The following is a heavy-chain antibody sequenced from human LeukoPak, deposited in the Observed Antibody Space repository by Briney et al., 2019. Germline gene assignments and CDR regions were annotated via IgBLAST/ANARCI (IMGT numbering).Heavy chain of an antibody. J-gene: IGHJ4*02. CDR2: INHSGST. CDR3: ARIPAPRYCSGGSCYPVDY. D-gene: IGHD2-15*01. Sequence: SETLSLTCAVYGGSFSGYCWSWIRQPPGKGLEWIGEINHSGSTYYNPSLKSRVTISVDTSKNQFSLKLSSVTAADTAVYYCARIPAPRYCSGGSCYPVDYWGQGTLVTVSS. V-gene: IGHV4-34*01. CDR1: GGSFSGYC.